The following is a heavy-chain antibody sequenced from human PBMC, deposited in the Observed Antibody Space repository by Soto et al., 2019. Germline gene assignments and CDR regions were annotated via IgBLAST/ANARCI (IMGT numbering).Heavy chain of an antibody. Sequence: QLQLLESGPGLVKPSETLSLTCSVSGGSISSGPYSWGWIRQPPGKGLEWIGTFHYSGRTYYSPSLESRFTIYVDPSKNQFSLKVSSVTAADTAVFYCARLAGYCSGTSCYGYYGMDVWGQVTTVTVSS. V-gene: IGHV4-39*01. D-gene: IGHD2-2*01. CDR1: GGSISSGPYS. CDR3: ARLAGYCSGTSCYGYYGMDV. J-gene: IGHJ6*02. CDR2: FHYSGRT.